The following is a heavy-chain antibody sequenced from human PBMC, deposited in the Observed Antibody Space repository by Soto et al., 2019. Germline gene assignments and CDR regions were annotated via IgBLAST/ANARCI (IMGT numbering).Heavy chain of an antibody. D-gene: IGHD2-15*01. Sequence: SETLSLTCTVSGGSISSYYWSWIRQPPGKGLEWIGYMYYGGRTNYNPSLKSRVTISVDTSKMQVSLKLSSVTAADTAVYFCARGTPSPLTVRSSRGPWFDPWGQGTLVTVSS. CDR2: MYYGGRT. CDR1: GGSISSYY. CDR3: ARGTPSPLTVRSSRGPWFDP. J-gene: IGHJ5*02. V-gene: IGHV4-59*08.